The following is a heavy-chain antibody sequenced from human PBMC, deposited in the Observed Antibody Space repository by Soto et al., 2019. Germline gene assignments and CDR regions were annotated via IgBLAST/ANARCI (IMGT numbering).Heavy chain of an antibody. CDR3: AREASGYDF. Sequence: SVKVSCKASGGTFSSFGMSWVRQAPGQGLEWMGGIIPVFGRPNYAQRFRGRLTITADESTNTSYMELIDLTSEDTAVYYCAREASGYDFWGQGTQVTV. J-gene: IGHJ1*01. CDR2: IIPVFGRP. CDR1: GGTFSSFG. V-gene: IGHV1-69*13. D-gene: IGHD5-12*01.